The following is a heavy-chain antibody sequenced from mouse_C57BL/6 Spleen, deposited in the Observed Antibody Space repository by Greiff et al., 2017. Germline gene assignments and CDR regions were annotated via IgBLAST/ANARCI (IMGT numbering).Heavy chain of an antibody. V-gene: IGHV1-64*01. CDR2: IHPNSGST. CDR3: ARPPYGSSRRDY. J-gene: IGHJ2*01. Sequence: QVQLQQPGAELVKPGASVKLSCKASGYTFTSYWMHWVKQRPGQGLEWIGMIHPNSGSTNYNEKFKSKATLTVDKSSSTAYMQLSSLASEDSAVYYCARPPYGSSRRDYWGQGTTLTVSA. D-gene: IGHD1-1*01. CDR1: GYTFTSYW.